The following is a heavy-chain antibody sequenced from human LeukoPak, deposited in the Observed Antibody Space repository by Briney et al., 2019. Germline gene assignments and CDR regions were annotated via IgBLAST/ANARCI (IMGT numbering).Heavy chain of an antibody. CDR2: IYTSGST. J-gene: IGHJ6*02. D-gene: IGHD3/OR15-3a*01. Sequence: PSETLSLTCTVSGGSISSYYWSWIRQPAGKGLEWIGRIYTSGSTNYNPSLKSRVTMSVDTSKNQFSLKLSSVTAADTAVYYCARPGPFGAGPYYYYGMDVWGQGTTVTVSS. CDR3: ARPGPFGAGPYYYYGMDV. V-gene: IGHV4-4*07. CDR1: GGSISSYY.